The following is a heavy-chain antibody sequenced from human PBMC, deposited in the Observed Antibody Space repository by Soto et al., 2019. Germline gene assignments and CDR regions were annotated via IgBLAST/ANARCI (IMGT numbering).Heavy chain of an antibody. CDR1: GFTFSDYY. Sequence: QVQLVESGGGLVKPGGSLRLSCAASGFTFSDYYMSWIRQAPGKGLEWVSYISSSGSIIYYADSVKGRFTISRDNAKNSPYLQMNSLRAEDTAVYYCARQKAWTGEWLSLYAPGMDVWGQGTTVTVSS. D-gene: IGHD3-22*01. J-gene: IGHJ6*02. V-gene: IGHV3-11*01. CDR3: ARQKAWTGEWLSLYAPGMDV. CDR2: ISSSGSII.